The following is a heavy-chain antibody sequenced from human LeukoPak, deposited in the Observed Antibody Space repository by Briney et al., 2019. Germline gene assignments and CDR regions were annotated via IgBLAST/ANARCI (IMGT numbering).Heavy chain of an antibody. D-gene: IGHD6-25*01. Sequence: SETLSLTCAVYGGSFSGYYWSWIRQPPGKGLEWIGEINHSGSTNYNPSLKSRVTISVDTSKNQFSLKLSSVTAADTAVYYCARGLYFGYSSGRNWFDPWGQGTLVTVSS. CDR1: GGSFSGYY. CDR2: INHSGST. J-gene: IGHJ5*02. CDR3: ARGLYFGYSSGRNWFDP. V-gene: IGHV4-34*01.